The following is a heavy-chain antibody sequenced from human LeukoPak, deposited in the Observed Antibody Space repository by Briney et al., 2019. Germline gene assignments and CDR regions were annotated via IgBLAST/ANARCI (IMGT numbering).Heavy chain of an antibody. D-gene: IGHD3-22*01. CDR3: ARRGFDSSGFYYFFDF. V-gene: IGHV3-20*04. CDR2: ISLNGGTT. Sequence: GGALRLSCAASGCTFDDYVMTWVRQAPGKGLDGVSMISLNGGTTSYAAAVKGRVTISRDNANNPLYLQMNSLRAEDTALYYCARRGFDSSGFYYFFDFWGQGTLVAVSS. J-gene: IGHJ4*02. CDR1: GCTFDDYV.